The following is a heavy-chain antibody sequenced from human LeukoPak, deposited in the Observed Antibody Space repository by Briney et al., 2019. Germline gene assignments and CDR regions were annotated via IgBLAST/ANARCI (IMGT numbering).Heavy chain of an antibody. V-gene: IGHV4-34*01. Sequence: SETLSLTCAVYGGSFSGYYWSWIRQPPGKGLEWIGEINHSGSTNYNPSLKSRVTISVDTSKNQFSLQLSSVTAADTAVYYCARHKWELDYFDYWGQGTLVTVSS. J-gene: IGHJ4*02. CDR1: GGSFSGYY. CDR3: ARHKWELDYFDY. CDR2: INHSGST. D-gene: IGHD1-26*01.